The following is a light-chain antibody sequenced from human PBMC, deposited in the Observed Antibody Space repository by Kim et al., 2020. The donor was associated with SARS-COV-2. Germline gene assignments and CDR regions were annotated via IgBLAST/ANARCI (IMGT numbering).Light chain of an antibody. Sequence: ASAKLTCTLSSRHSTYDIVWHQQQPEKGPRFLMRVTSGGSHIKGDGIPDRFSGSSSGAERYLTISSLQSEDEAYYYCQTWGTGYAVFGGGTQLTVL. CDR1: SRHSTYD. CDR2: VTSGGSH. CDR3: QTWGTGYAV. J-gene: IGLJ2*01. V-gene: IGLV4-69*01.